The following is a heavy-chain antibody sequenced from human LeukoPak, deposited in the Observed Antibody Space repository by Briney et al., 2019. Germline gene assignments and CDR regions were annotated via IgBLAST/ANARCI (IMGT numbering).Heavy chain of an antibody. D-gene: IGHD4-11*01. V-gene: IGHV4-59*01. CDR2: IYYSGST. CDR1: GGSISSYY. Sequence: PETLSLTCTVSGGSISSYYWSWIRQPPGKGLEWIGYIYYSGSTNYNPSLKSRVTISVDTSKNQFSLKLSSVTAADTAVYYCARGEGTVTTTVFISWFDPWGQGTLVTVSS. J-gene: IGHJ5*02. CDR3: ARGEGTVTTTVFISWFDP.